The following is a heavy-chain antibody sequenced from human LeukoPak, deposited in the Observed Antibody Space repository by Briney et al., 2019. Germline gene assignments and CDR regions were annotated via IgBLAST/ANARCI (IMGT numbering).Heavy chain of an antibody. Sequence: QTGGSLRLSCAASGFTVSSNYMSWVRQAPGKGLEWVGVISHHGIDKYYADSVRGRFAISRDFSKDTVDLQMSGLRDEDTAVYYCARAGEDVVVVPTGGTPYNWFDVWGQGTRVTVSS. CDR2: ISHHGIDK. D-gene: IGHD2-2*01. J-gene: IGHJ5*02. V-gene: IGHV3-30*09. CDR3: ARAGEDVVVVPTGGTPYNWFDV. CDR1: GFTVSSNY.